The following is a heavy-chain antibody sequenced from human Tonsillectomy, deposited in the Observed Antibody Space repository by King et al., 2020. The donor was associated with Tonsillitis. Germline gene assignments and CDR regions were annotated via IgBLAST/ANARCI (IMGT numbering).Heavy chain of an antibody. Sequence: VQLVESGGGLVQPRGSLRLSCAASGFTFSDHYMDWVRQAPGKGLEWVGRTRNKPNSYTTEYAASVKGRFTISRDDSKNSLYLQMNSLKTEDPAVYYCTRDLSGDLNFWGQGTLVTVSS. D-gene: IGHD3-10*02. J-gene: IGHJ4*02. CDR2: TRNKPNSYTT. V-gene: IGHV3-72*01. CDR1: GFTFSDHY. CDR3: TRDLSGDLNF.